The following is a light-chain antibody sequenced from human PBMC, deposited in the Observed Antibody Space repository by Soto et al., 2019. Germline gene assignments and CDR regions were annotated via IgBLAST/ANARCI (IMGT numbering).Light chain of an antibody. J-gene: IGKJ1*01. Sequence: EIVLTQSPGTLSLSPGERATLPCRASQSVSSNYLAWYQQKPGQAPRLLIYGASTRATGIPDRFSGSGSGTDFTLTISILEPEDSAVYYCQQYGSSPTWTFGQGTKVDI. V-gene: IGKV3-20*01. CDR2: GAS. CDR3: QQYGSSPTWT. CDR1: QSVSSNY.